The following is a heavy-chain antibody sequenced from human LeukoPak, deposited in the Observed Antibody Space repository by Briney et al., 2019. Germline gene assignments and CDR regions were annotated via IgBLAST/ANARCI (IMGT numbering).Heavy chain of an antibody. Sequence: GGSLRLSCPASGFTFSDYSMSWVRQAPGKGLEWVSSISSSSDYIYYADSVKGRFTISRDKAKNSLYLQMNSLRAEDTAVYYCARDPLEDIVVVVGRNWGQGTLVTVSS. J-gene: IGHJ4*02. CDR3: ARDPLEDIVVVVGRN. V-gene: IGHV3-21*01. CDR2: ISSSSDYI. CDR1: GFTFSDYS. D-gene: IGHD2-15*01.